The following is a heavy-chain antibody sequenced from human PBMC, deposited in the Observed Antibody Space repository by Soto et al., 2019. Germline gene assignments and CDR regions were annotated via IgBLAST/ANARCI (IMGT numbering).Heavy chain of an antibody. V-gene: IGHV6-1*01. J-gene: IGHJ4*02. Sequence: SQTLSLTCAISGDSVSGNSAARNWIRQSPSRGLEWLGRTYYRSRWYNDYAVSVKSRITVTPDTSKNQFSLHLNSVTPEDTAVYYFAREFPYYVSSDSYLDYWGQGALVTVSS. CDR3: AREFPYYVSSDSYLDY. CDR1: GDSVSGNSAA. D-gene: IGHD3-16*01. CDR2: TYYRSRWYN.